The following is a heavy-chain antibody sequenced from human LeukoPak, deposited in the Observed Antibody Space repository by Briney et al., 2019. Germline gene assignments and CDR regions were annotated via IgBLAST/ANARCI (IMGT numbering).Heavy chain of an antibody. V-gene: IGHV4-39*01. Sequence: SETLSLTCTVSGGSISSSSYYWGWIRQPPGEGLEWIGGIYYSGSIYYNPSLTSRVTICVDTAKTQYSLKLSSVTAADTAVYYCASQPLYYDSSGWFDPWGQGTLVTVSS. CDR1: GGSISSSSYY. CDR3: ASQPLYYDSSGWFDP. J-gene: IGHJ5*02. CDR2: IYYSGSI. D-gene: IGHD3-22*01.